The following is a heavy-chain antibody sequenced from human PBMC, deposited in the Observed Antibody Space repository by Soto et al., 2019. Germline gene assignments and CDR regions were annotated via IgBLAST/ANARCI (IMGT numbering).Heavy chain of an antibody. CDR2: INAYNGNT. Sequence: QVQLVQSGAEVKNPGASVKVSCKASGYRFTSYGIGWVRQAPGQGLEWMGWINAYNGNTNYAQNLQGRVTLTTDTSTSTAYMGLRGLRSNDTAVYYCAMVDVYVTPSPQDVWGQGTTVTVSS. CDR1: GYRFTSYG. V-gene: IGHV1-18*01. D-gene: IGHD3-16*01. CDR3: AMVDVYVTPSPQDV. J-gene: IGHJ6*02.